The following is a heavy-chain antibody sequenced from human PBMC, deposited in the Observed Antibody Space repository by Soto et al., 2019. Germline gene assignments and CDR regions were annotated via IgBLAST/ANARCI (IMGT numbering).Heavy chain of an antibody. CDR2: IKSKSDGGTT. CDR1: GFSFSSAW. Sequence: GGSLRLSCAASGFSFSSAWMSWVRQTPEKGLEWVGRIKSKSDGGTTDYAAPVKGRFTISRDNAKNSLYLQMNSLRAEDTAVYYCGSHRTYYDILTGYHNWFDPWGQGTLVTVSS. D-gene: IGHD3-9*01. V-gene: IGHV3-15*01. CDR3: GSHRTYYDILTGYHNWFDP. J-gene: IGHJ5*02.